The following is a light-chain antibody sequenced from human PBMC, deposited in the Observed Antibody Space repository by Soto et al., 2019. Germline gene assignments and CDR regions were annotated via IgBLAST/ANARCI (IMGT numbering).Light chain of an antibody. Sequence: EIVLTQSPGTLSLSPGERATLSCRASQSVSSSYLAWYQLKPGQAPRLLIYGASSRATGIPDRFSGSGSGTDFTLTISRLEPEDFEVYYCQQYGSSPPWTFGQGTKVEIK. CDR2: GAS. V-gene: IGKV3-20*01. CDR3: QQYGSSPPWT. J-gene: IGKJ1*01. CDR1: QSVSSSY.